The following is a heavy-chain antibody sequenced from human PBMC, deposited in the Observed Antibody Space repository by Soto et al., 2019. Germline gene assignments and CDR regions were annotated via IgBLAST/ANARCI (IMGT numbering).Heavy chain of an antibody. D-gene: IGHD3-22*01. CDR2: INHSGST. CDR3: ARLPDYYDSSGYYVDY. Sequence: SETLSLTCAVYGGSFSGYYWSWIRQPPGKGLEWIGEINHSGSTNYNPSLKSRVTISVDTSKNQFSLKLSSVTAADTAVYYCARLPDYYDSSGYYVDYWGQGTLVTVSS. CDR1: GGSFSGYY. V-gene: IGHV4-34*01. J-gene: IGHJ4*02.